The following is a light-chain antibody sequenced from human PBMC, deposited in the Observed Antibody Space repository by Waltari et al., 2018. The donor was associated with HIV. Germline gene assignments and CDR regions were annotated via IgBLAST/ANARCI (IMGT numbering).Light chain of an antibody. Sequence: DIVLTQSPDPLAVSLGERATINCKYSQRVWSSAGKTNYLAWFQQKHGQPPKVLIYSTSARHSWGPDRVSGSGSGTDFTRTINSLQAEDVAVYYCQQRLTAPLTVAGGTKVEI. CDR3: QQRLTAPLT. J-gene: IGKJ4*01. V-gene: IGKV4-1*01. CDR2: STS. CDR1: QRVWSSAGKTNY.